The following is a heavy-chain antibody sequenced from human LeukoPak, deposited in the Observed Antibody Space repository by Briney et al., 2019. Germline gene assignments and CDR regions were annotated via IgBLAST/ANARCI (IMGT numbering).Heavy chain of an antibody. CDR3: ARVPFRSYYDSSGYCFDY. J-gene: IGHJ4*02. Sequence: SETLSLTCTVSGGSISSYYWSWIRQPPGKGLEWIGYIYYSGSTNYNPSLKSRVTISVDTSKNQFSLKLSSVTAADTAVYYCARVPFRSYYDSSGYCFDYWGQGTLVTVSS. V-gene: IGHV4-59*08. CDR2: IYYSGST. D-gene: IGHD3-22*01. CDR1: GGSISSYY.